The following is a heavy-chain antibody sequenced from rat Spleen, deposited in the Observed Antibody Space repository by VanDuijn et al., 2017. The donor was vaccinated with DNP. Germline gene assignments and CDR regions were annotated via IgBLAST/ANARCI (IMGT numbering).Heavy chain of an antibody. Sequence: EVQLVESGGGLVQPGRSLKLSCAASGFTFSDYNMAWVRQAPKKGLEWVATIIYDGSRTYYRDSVKGRFTISRDNAKNTLHLQMDSLRSEDTATYYCTTLNFYASLSEYFDYWGQGVMVTVSS. CDR2: IIYDGSRT. CDR3: TTLNFYASLSEYFDY. CDR1: GFTFSDYN. J-gene: IGHJ2*01. D-gene: IGHD1-12*01. V-gene: IGHV5S10*01.